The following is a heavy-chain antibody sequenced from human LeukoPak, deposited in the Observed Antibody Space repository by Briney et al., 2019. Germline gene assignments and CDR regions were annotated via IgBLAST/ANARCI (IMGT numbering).Heavy chain of an antibody. J-gene: IGHJ4*02. CDR2: ISPSGDIT. CDR1: GFTFSNNG. Sequence: GGSLRLSCAASGFTFSNNGMNWVRQAPGKGLEWVSGISPSGDITYYADSVKGRFTISRDNSKNTLYLEVISLTAEDTAVYYCAKDDAWLRFGEWSQGTLVTISS. D-gene: IGHD3-10*01. CDR3: AKDDAWLRFGE. V-gene: IGHV3-23*01.